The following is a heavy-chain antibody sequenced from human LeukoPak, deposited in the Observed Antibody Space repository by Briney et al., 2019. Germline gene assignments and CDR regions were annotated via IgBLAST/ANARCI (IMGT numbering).Heavy chain of an antibody. V-gene: IGHV3-7*01. CDR3: AKDLSRSRDGSHETPDY. J-gene: IGHJ4*02. CDR1: GFTFSSYW. D-gene: IGHD5-24*01. Sequence: GGSLRLSCAASGFTFSSYWMSWVRQAPGKGLEWVANIKQDGSEKYYVDSVKGRFTISRDNSKNTLYLQMNSLRAEDTAVYYCAKDLSRSRDGSHETPDYWGQGTLVTVSS. CDR2: IKQDGSEK.